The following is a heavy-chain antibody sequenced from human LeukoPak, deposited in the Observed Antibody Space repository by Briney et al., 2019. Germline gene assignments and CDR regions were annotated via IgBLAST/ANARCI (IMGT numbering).Heavy chain of an antibody. CDR2: MRGDGNAR. D-gene: IGHD6-13*01. CDR3: ARDSRYGSSSWFRIPNWFDP. J-gene: IGHJ5*02. V-gene: IGHV3-11*01. Sequence: PGGSLRLSCVASGFTFSDYYMAWIRQAPGKGLEWVSYMRGDGNARYYAGSVRGRFTISRDTANNSMYLQMNSLRDEDTGVYYCARDSRYGSSSWFRIPNWFDPWGQGTLVTVSS. CDR1: GFTFSDYY.